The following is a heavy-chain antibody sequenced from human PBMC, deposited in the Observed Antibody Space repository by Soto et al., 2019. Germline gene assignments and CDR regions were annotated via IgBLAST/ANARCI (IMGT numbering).Heavy chain of an antibody. Sequence: EVQLLESGGGLVQPGGSLRLSCAASGFTFSSYAMSWVRQAPGKGLDWVSAISVSVGSTYYADSVKVRFTISRDNSKNTLYLQMNSLRAEDTAVYYCAKVERAVAGIIDWGQGTLVTVSS. CDR1: GFTFSSYA. CDR3: AKVERAVAGIID. CDR2: ISVSVGST. J-gene: IGHJ4*02. D-gene: IGHD6-19*01. V-gene: IGHV3-23*01.